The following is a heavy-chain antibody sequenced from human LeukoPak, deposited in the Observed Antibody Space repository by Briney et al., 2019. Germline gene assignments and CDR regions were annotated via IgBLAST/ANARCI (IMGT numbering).Heavy chain of an antibody. V-gene: IGHV1-46*01. CDR2: INPSGGST. J-gene: IGHJ4*02. CDR3: ARDERDVVVVPGAMPY. CDR1: GYSFTNYY. Sequence: ASVNVSYKASGYSFTNYYMHWVRQAPGQGLEWMGIINPSGGSTTNAQKFQGRVTMTRDTSTTTVYMELSSLRSDDTAMYYCARDERDVVVVPGAMPYWGQGTLVTVSS. D-gene: IGHD2-2*01.